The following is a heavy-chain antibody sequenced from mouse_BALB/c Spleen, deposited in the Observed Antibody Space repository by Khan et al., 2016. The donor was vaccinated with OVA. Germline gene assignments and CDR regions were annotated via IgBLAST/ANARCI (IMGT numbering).Heavy chain of an antibody. CDR3: TRLAYYYKSEGFAY. Sequence: EVELVESGGDLVKPGGSLKLSCAASGFTFSTYGMSWVRQTPDKRLEWVAGISSGGSYTYYPDSVKGRFTISRDNAKNTLHPQMSSLRSEDTAMYYCTRLAYYYKSEGFAYWGQGTLVTVSA. D-gene: IGHD1-1*01. V-gene: IGHV5-6*01. CDR1: GFTFSTYG. CDR2: ISSGGSYT. J-gene: IGHJ3*01.